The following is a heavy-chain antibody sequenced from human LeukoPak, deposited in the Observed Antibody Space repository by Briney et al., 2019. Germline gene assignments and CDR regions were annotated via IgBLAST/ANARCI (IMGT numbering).Heavy chain of an antibody. V-gene: IGHV3-23*01. CDR1: GFTFSSYA. D-gene: IGHD3-10*01. CDR3: GKSRSGVGGLYYFDY. Sequence: PGGPLRLSCAASGFTFSSYAMSWVRQAPGKGLEWVSDISGSGGTTYYADSVKGRFTISRDNSKNTLYLQMTSRRAENTAVYYCGKSRSGVGGLYYFDYWGQGTPVTVSS. CDR2: ISGSGGTT. J-gene: IGHJ4*02.